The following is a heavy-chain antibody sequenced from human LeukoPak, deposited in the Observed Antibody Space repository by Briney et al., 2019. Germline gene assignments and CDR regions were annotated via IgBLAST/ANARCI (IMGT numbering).Heavy chain of an antibody. Sequence: GGSLRLSCAASGFTFSSYDMHWVRQATGKGLQWVSGIGTAGERYYPGSVKGRFTISRDNAKNSLYLQMNSLRAEDTAVYYCAELGITMIGGVWGKGTTVTISS. V-gene: IGHV3-13*01. D-gene: IGHD3-10*02. CDR2: IGTAGER. J-gene: IGHJ6*04. CDR1: GFTFSSYD. CDR3: AELGITMIGGV.